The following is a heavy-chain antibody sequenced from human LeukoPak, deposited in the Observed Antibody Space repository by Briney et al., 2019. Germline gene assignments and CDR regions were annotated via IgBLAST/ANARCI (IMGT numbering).Heavy chain of an antibody. V-gene: IGHV1-2*02. CDR1: GYTFTGYY. CDR3: ARVPGYCSGGSCYSPPYYYYMDV. J-gene: IGHJ6*03. D-gene: IGHD2-15*01. CDR2: INPNSGGT. Sequence: ASVKVSCKASGYTFTGYYMHWVRQAPGQGLEWMGWINPNSGGTNYAQKFQGRVTMTRDTSISTAYMELSRLRSDDTAVYYCARVPGYCSGGSCYSPPYYYYMDVWGKGTTVTVSS.